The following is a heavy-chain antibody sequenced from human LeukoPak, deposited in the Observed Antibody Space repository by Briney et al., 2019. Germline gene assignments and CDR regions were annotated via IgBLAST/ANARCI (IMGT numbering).Heavy chain of an antibody. Sequence: GESLRLSCAASGFTFSSYSMNWVRQAPGKGLEWVAVVSCDGKITHYADSVKGRFTTGRDNTQNTLYLQMTSLRGEDTALYYCAKEKDYCVSASCDYWGQGTQVTVSS. CDR3: AKEKDYCVSASCDY. V-gene: IGHV3-30*18. CDR2: VSCDGKIT. D-gene: IGHD3-10*01. CDR1: GFTFSSYS. J-gene: IGHJ4*02.